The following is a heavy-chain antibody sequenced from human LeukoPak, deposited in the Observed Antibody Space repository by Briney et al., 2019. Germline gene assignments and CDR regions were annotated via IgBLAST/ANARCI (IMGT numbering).Heavy chain of an antibody. CDR2: IFPILGIA. D-gene: IGHD3-3*01. CDR1: GGTFSSYT. J-gene: IGHJ5*02. Sequence: SVKVSCKASGGTFSSYTISWVRQAPGQGLEWMGRIFPILGIANYAQKFQGRVTITADKSTNTAYMELSSLRSEDTAVYYCASSIYYDFWSGYSNWFDPWGQGTLVTVSS. V-gene: IGHV1-69*02. CDR3: ASSIYYDFWSGYSNWFDP.